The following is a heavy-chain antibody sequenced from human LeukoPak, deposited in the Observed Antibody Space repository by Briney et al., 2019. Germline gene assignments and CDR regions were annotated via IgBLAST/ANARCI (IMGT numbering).Heavy chain of an antibody. CDR1: GFTFSSYS. CDR2: ISSSSSTI. D-gene: IGHD2-2*01. CDR3: ARDGGCSSTSCYSRFNWFDP. V-gene: IGHV3-48*01. Sequence: GXXLRLSCAASGFTFSSYSMNWARQAPGKGLEWVSYISSSSSTIYYADSVEGRFTISRENAKNSMYMKMNSLRAEDTAVYYCARDGGCSSTSCYSRFNWFDPWGQGTLVTVSS. J-gene: IGHJ5*02.